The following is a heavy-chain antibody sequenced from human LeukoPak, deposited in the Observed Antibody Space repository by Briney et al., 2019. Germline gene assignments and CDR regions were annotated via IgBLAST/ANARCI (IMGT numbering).Heavy chain of an antibody. Sequence: GGSLRLSCAASGFSFSSFVMSWVRHVPGKGLEWVSAISGSGDSTYYADSVKGRFTISRDNSKNTLYLQMNSLGAEDTAVYYCAKDTSSLSFPLDYWGQGTLVTVSS. CDR3: AKDTSSLSFPLDY. J-gene: IGHJ4*02. CDR1: GFSFSSFV. D-gene: IGHD2-2*01. V-gene: IGHV3-23*01. CDR2: ISGSGDST.